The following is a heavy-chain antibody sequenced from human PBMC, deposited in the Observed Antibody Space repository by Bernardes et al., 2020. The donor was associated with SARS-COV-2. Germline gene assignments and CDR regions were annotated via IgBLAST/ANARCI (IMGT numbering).Heavy chain of an antibody. Sequence: GGSLRLSCAASGFTFSSYWMSWVRQAPGKGLEWVANIKGDGSQRSSVDSVKGRFTISRDNAKNSLYLQMNSLRDEDTAVYYCARDPLEDYGHEGLFDYWGQGTLVTVSS. CDR1: GFTFSSYW. J-gene: IGHJ4*02. CDR3: ARDPLEDYGHEGLFDY. D-gene: IGHD4-17*01. CDR2: IKGDGSQR. V-gene: IGHV3-7*01.